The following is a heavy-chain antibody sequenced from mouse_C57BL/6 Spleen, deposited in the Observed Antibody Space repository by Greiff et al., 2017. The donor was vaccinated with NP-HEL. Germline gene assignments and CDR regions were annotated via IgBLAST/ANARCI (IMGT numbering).Heavy chain of an antibody. CDR3: AKPDPTRWYFDV. CDR2: IWGDGST. V-gene: IGHV2-3*01. CDR1: GFSLTSYG. J-gene: IGHJ1*03. Sequence: QVQLKESGPGLVAPSQRLSIPCTVSGFSLTSYGVSWVRQPPGKGLEWLGVIWGDGSTHYHSALISRLSISKDNSKSQVFLKRNSLQTDDTATYYCAKPDPTRWYFDVWGTGTTVTVSS.